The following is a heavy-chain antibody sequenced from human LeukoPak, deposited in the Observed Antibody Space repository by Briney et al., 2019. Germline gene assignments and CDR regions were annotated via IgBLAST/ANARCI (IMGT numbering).Heavy chain of an antibody. CDR3: ARATYDYLTKNWFDP. V-gene: IGHV1-2*02. Sequence: ASVKVSCKASGYTFAGYYMHWVRQAPGQGLEWMGWINPNSGGTNYAQKFQGRVTMTRDTSISTAYMELSRLRSDDTAVYYCARATYDYLTKNWFDPWGQGTLVTVSS. CDR1: GYTFAGYY. D-gene: IGHD5-12*01. CDR2: INPNSGGT. J-gene: IGHJ5*02.